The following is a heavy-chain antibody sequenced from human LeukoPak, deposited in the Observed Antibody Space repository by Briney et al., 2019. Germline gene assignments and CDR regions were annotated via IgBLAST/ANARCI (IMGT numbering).Heavy chain of an antibody. Sequence: SETLSLTCGIYGGSFSGYYWNWIRQPPGKGLEWIGEINRSGSTNYNPSLKSRVTISVDTSKIQFSLKLNSVTAADTAVYYCARYSSSWPDAFEIWGLGTIVTVSS. D-gene: IGHD6-13*01. J-gene: IGHJ3*02. CDR1: GGSFSGYY. CDR2: INRSGST. V-gene: IGHV4-34*01. CDR3: ARYSSSWPDAFEI.